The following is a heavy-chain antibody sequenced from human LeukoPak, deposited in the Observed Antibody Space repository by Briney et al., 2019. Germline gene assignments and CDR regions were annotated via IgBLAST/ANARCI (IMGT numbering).Heavy chain of an antibody. Sequence: GRSLRLSCAASGFTFDDYAMHWVRQAPGKGLEWVSGISWNSGSIRYADSLKGGFTIPRDNAKNSLYLQMNSLISEHRALYYCAKGRGEGGYDSRPAAFDYWGQRTLVTVSS. J-gene: IGHJ4*02. CDR3: AKGRGEGGYDSRPAAFDY. CDR2: ISWNSGSI. V-gene: IGHV3-9*01. CDR1: GFTFDDYA. D-gene: IGHD5-12*01.